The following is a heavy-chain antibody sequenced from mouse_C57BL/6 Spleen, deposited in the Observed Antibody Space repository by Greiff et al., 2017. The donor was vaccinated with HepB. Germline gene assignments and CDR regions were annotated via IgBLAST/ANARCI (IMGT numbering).Heavy chain of an antibody. D-gene: IGHD3-2*02. CDR1: GYTFTDYN. V-gene: IGHV1-18*01. J-gene: IGHJ3*01. Sequence: VQLQQSGPELVKPGASVKIPCKASGYTFTDYNMDWVKQSHGKSLEWIGDINPNNGGTIYNQKFKGKATLTVDKSSSTAYMELRSLTSEDTAVYYCAREGGQLRLSFAYWGQGTLVTVSA. CDR2: INPNNGGT. CDR3: AREGGQLRLSFAY.